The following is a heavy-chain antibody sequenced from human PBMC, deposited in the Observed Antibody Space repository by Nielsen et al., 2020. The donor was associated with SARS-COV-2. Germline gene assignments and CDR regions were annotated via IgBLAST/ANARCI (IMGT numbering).Heavy chain of an antibody. D-gene: IGHD4-17*01. CDR2: TYYRSKWYN. V-gene: IGHV6-1*01. CDR1: GDSVSRNSAA. CDR3: ARARGAYGDYYYYYYTDV. J-gene: IGHJ6*03. Sequence: SETLSLTCAISGDSVSRNSAAWNWIRQSPSRGLEWLGRTYYRSKWYNDYAVSVKSRITINPDTSKNQFSLHLNSVTPEDTAVYYCARARGAYGDYYYYYYTDVWGKGTTVTVSS.